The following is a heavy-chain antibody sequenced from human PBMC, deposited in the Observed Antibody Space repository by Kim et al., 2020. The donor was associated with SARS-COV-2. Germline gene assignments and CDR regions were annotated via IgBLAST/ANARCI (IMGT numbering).Heavy chain of an antibody. CDR1: GGSISSSSYY. CDR3: ARHRRERIAARPQHFDY. D-gene: IGHD6-6*01. Sequence: SETLSLTCTVSGGSISSSSYYWGWIRQPPGKGLEWIGSIYYSGSTYYNPSLKSRVTISVDTSKNQFSLKLSSVTAADTAVYYCARHRRERIAARPQHFDYWGQGTLVTVSS. CDR2: IYYSGST. J-gene: IGHJ4*02. V-gene: IGHV4-39*01.